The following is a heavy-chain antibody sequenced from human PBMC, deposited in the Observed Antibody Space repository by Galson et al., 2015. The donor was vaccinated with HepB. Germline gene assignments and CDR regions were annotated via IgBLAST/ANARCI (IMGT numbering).Heavy chain of an antibody. J-gene: IGHJ6*02. Sequence: SLRLSCAASGFTFSSYGMHWVRQAPGKGLEWVAVISYDGSNKYYADSVKGRFTISRDNSKNTLYLQMNSLRAEDTAVYYCAKKGYGSGSYHYYGMDVWGQGTTVTVSS. CDR3: AKKGYGSGSYHYYGMDV. V-gene: IGHV3-30*18. D-gene: IGHD3-10*01. CDR2: ISYDGSNK. CDR1: GFTFSSYG.